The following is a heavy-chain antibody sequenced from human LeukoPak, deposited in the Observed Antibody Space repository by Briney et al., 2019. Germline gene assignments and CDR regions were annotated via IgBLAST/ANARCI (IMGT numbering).Heavy chain of an antibody. CDR1: GGSISSYY. CDR2: IYYSGST. Sequence: SETLSLTCTVSGGSISSYYWSWIRQPPGKGLEWIGYIYYSGSTNYNPSLKSRVTISVDTSKNQFSLKLSSATAADTAVYYCARDLGSRYCSGGSCQTSDAFDIWGQGTMVTVSS. V-gene: IGHV4-59*01. CDR3: ARDLGSRYCSGGSCQTSDAFDI. J-gene: IGHJ3*02. D-gene: IGHD2-15*01.